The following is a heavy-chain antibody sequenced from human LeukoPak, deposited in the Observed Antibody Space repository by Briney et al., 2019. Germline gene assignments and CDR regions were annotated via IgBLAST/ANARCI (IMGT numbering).Heavy chain of an antibody. D-gene: IGHD5-18*01. Sequence: PGGSLRLSCAASGFTFSNYNMFWARQAPGKGLEWVSYITSSSNTVHYADSVKGRFTLSRDNAKSSLYLQMNSLRAEDTAIYYCARLSIQLWLRDYFDYWGQGTLVTVSS. CDR2: ITSSSNTV. V-gene: IGHV3-48*01. CDR3: ARLSIQLWLRDYFDY. J-gene: IGHJ4*02. CDR1: GFTFSNYN.